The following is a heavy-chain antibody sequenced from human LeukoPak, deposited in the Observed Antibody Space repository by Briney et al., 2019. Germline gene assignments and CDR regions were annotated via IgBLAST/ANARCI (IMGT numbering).Heavy chain of an antibody. CDR1: GFTFRNYW. Sequence: GGSLRLSCAASGFTFRNYWMTWVRQAPGKGLEWVADIKQDGSEKLYVKSVRGRFTISRDNAKMSLFLQMNSLRAEDTAVYYCARDNGVVHGVYYMDVWGKGTTVTVSS. V-gene: IGHV3-7*01. D-gene: IGHD3-3*01. CDR2: IKQDGSEK. CDR3: ARDNGVVHGVYYMDV. J-gene: IGHJ6*03.